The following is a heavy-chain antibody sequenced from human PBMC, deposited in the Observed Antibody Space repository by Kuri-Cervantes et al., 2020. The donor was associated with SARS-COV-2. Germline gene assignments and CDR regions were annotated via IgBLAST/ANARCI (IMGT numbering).Heavy chain of an antibody. J-gene: IGHJ4*02. CDR2: IIPIFGTI. D-gene: IGHD6-19*01. V-gene: IGHV1-69*13. CDR1: GGTYTTHA. Sequence: SVKVSCKASGGTYTTHAFSWVRQAPGQGLEWMGGIIPIFGTIRYEQRFQGRLTIAADENTNTAYMELSSLRSEDTAIYYCAKFRAGAVATGPDDLDYWGQGTQVTVSS. CDR3: AKFRAGAVATGPDDLDY.